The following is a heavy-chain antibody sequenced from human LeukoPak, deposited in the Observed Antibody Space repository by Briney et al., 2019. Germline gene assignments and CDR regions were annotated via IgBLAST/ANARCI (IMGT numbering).Heavy chain of an antibody. V-gene: IGHV3-21*01. J-gene: IGHJ3*02. Sequence: GGSLRLSCAASGFTFSSYSMNWVRQAPGKGLEWVSSISSSSSYIYYADSVKGRFTISRDNAKNSLYLQMNSLRAEGTAVYYCAREYSSDAFDIWGQGTMVTVSS. CDR2: ISSSSSYI. CDR3: AREYSSDAFDI. CDR1: GFTFSSYS. D-gene: IGHD5-18*01.